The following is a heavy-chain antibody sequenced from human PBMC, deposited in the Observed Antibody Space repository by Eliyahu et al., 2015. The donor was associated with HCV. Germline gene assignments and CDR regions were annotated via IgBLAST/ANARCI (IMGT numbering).Heavy chain of an antibody. CDR2: INPNSGGT. V-gene: IGHV1-2*02. D-gene: IGHD2-15*01. J-gene: IGHJ4*02. Sequence: QVQLVQSGAEVKKPGASVKVSCKASGXTFTGYYXXWVRQAPGQGLEXMGWINPNSGGTNYAQKFQGRVTMTRDTSISTAYMELSRLRSDDTAVYYCARVLSRSGASYCSGGSCFDYWGQGTLVTVSS. CDR1: GXTFTGYY. CDR3: ARVLSRSGASYCSGGSCFDY.